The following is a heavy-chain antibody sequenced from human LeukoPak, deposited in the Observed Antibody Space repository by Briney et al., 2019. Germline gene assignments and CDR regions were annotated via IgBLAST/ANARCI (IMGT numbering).Heavy chain of an antibody. V-gene: IGHV1-24*01. CDR2: FDPEDGET. D-gene: IGHD3-10*01. CDR3: ARVGWDFTMARGIRDPDY. Sequence: ASVKVSCKVSGYTLTELSMHWVRQAPGKGLEWMGGFDPEDGETIYAQKFQGRVTMTEDTSTDTAYMELSSLRSEDTALYYCARVGWDFTMARGIRDPDYWGQGTLVTVSS. J-gene: IGHJ4*02. CDR1: GYTLTELS.